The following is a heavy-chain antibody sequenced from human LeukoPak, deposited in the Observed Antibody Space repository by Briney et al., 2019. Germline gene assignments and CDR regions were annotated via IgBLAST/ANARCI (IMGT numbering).Heavy chain of an antibody. CDR3: ASDVDALGGATDY. Sequence: SETLSLTCTVSDGSISSYYWTWVGQPAGKGLEWIGRIYTSGSTNYNPSLKSRVTISVDKSKNQFSLKLSSVTAADTAVYYCASDVDALGGATDYWGQGTLVTVSS. V-gene: IGHV4-4*07. CDR2: IYTSGST. D-gene: IGHD3-16*01. CDR1: DGSISSYY. J-gene: IGHJ4*02.